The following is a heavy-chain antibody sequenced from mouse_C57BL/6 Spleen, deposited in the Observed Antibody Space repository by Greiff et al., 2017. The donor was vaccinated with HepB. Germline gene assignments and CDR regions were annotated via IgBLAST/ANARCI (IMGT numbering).Heavy chain of an antibody. V-gene: IGHV1-52*01. J-gene: IGHJ1*03. CDR2: IDPSDSET. D-gene: IGHD1-1*01. CDR1: GYTFTSYW. CDR3: ALYGSSSYWYFDV. Sequence: VQLQQPGAELVRPGSSVKLSCKASGYTFTSYWMHWVKQRPIQGLEWIGNIDPSDSETHYNQKFKDKATLTVDKSSSTAYMQLSSLTSEDSAVYYCALYGSSSYWYFDVWGTGTTVTVSS.